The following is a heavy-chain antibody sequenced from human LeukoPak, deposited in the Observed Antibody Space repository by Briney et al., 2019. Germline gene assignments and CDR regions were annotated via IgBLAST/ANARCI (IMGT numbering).Heavy chain of an antibody. CDR2: ISNSSSYI. CDR1: GFTFSSYS. CDR3: ARDYYDSSGYSHGASIFDY. V-gene: IGHV3-21*01. Sequence: GGSLRLSCAASGFTFSSYSMKWVRQAPGEGLEWVSSISNSSSYIYYADSVKGRFTISRDNAKNSLYLQMNSLRAEDTAVYYCARDYYDSSGYSHGASIFDYWGQGTLVTVSS. J-gene: IGHJ4*02. D-gene: IGHD3-22*01.